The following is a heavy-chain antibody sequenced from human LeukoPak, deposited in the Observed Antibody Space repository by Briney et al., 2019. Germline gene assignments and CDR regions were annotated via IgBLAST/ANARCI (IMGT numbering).Heavy chain of an antibody. CDR2: IKSKTDGETT. CDR1: GFTFSNAW. D-gene: IGHD6-19*01. Sequence: GGSLRLSCAASGFTFSNAWMNWVRQAPGKGREWFGRIKSKTDGETTDYAAPVRGRFTISRDDSKTTLYLQMNSLKTEDTAIYYCTTGAYSSGWLFDYWGQGTLVTVST. CDR3: TTGAYSSGWLFDY. J-gene: IGHJ4*02. V-gene: IGHV3-15*01.